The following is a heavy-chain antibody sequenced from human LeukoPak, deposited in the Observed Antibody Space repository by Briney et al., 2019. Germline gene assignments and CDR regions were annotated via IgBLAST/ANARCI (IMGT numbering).Heavy chain of an antibody. V-gene: IGHV4-34*01. Sequence: PSETLSLTCAVYGGSFSGYYWSWIRQPPGKGLEWIGEINHSGSTNYNPSLKSRVTISVDTSKNQFSLKLSSVTAADTAVYYCARENGDYYYYGMDVWDQGTTVTVSS. J-gene: IGHJ6*02. CDR2: INHSGST. CDR3: ARENGDYYYYGMDV. CDR1: GGSFSGYY. D-gene: IGHD4-17*01.